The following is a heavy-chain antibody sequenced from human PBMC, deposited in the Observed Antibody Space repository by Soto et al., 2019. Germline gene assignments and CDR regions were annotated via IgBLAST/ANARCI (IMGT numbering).Heavy chain of an antibody. CDR3: AKVARVLYDSSGYYFDY. J-gene: IGHJ4*02. D-gene: IGHD3-22*01. V-gene: IGHV3-48*01. CDR2: ISSSSSTI. CDR1: GFTFSSYS. Sequence: GWSLRLSCAASGFTFSSYSMNWVRQAPGKGLEWVSYISSSSSTIYYADSVKGRFTISRDNAKNSLYLQMNSLRAEDTAVYYCAKVARVLYDSSGYYFDYWGQGTLVTVSS.